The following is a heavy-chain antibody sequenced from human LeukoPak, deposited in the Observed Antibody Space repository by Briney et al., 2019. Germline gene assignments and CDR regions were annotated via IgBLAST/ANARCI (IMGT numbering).Heavy chain of an antibody. CDR3: AREWGAAAGHNWFDP. CDR2: ISSSSTSI. V-gene: IGHV3-48*01. D-gene: IGHD6-13*01. Sequence: PGGSLRLSCAASGFDFNDFAMTWVRQAPWKGLEWVSYISSSSTSIYFADSVKGRFTISRDNAKDSLYLQMNSLRAEDMAVYYCAREWGAAAGHNWFDPWGQGTLVTVTS. J-gene: IGHJ5*02. CDR1: GFDFNDFA.